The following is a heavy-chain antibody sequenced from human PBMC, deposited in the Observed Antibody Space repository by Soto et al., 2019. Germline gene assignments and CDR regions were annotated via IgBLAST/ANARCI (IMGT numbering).Heavy chain of an antibody. CDR1: GFRFSLFW. Sequence: GSLRLSCAASGFRFSLFWMSWVRQTPGKGLEWVANINEDGSEKFFADSVKGRFTISRDNAKNSLSLQMNSLTADDTAVYYCARTGWPQSSYYFDYWGQGTLVTVSS. V-gene: IGHV3-7*03. CDR3: ARTGWPQSSYYFDY. J-gene: IGHJ4*02. D-gene: IGHD3-16*01. CDR2: INEDGSEK.